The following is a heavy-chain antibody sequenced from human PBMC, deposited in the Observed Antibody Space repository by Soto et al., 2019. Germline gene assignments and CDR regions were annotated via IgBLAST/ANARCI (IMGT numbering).Heavy chain of an antibody. D-gene: IGHD4-17*01. Sequence: SETLSLTCAVYGGSFSGYYWSWIRQPPGKGLEWIGEINHSGSTNYNPSLKSRVTISVDTSKNQFSLKLSSVTAADTAVYYCARDDYAEPIDYWGQGTLVTVSS. CDR2: INHSGST. CDR1: GGSFSGYY. V-gene: IGHV4-34*01. J-gene: IGHJ4*02. CDR3: ARDDYAEPIDY.